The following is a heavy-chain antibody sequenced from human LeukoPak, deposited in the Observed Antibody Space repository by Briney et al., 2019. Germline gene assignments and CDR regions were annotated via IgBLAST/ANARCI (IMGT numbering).Heavy chain of an antibody. J-gene: IGHJ4*02. V-gene: IGHV3-21*06. CDR1: GFTFSSFS. D-gene: IGHD2-8*01. CDR2: VSNSGDYI. CDR3: ARALIGYYFDY. Sequence: GGSLRLSCAASGFTFSSFSMNWVRQAPGKGLEWVSSVSNSGDYIHYADSVKGRFTISRDNSKNSLYLQMNSLRAEDTAVYYCARALIGYYFDYWGQGTLVTVSS.